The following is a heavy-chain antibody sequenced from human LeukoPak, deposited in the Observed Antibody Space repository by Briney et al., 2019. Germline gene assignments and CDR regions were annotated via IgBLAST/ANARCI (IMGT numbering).Heavy chain of an antibody. D-gene: IGHD6-6*01. V-gene: IGHV3-48*01. CDR1: GFTFSSYS. CDR2: ISSSSSTI. J-gene: IGHJ4*02. Sequence: GGSQRLSCAASGFTFSSYSMNWVRQAPGKGLEWVSYISSSSSTIYYADSVKGRFTISRDNAKNSLYLQMNSLRAEDTAVYYCARESIAARPDYWGQGTLVTVSS. CDR3: ARESIAARPDY.